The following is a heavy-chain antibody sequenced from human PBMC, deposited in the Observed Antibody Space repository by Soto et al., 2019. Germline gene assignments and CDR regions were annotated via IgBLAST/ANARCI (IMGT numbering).Heavy chain of an antibody. CDR1: GGTFSSYT. V-gene: IGHV1-69*02. CDR2: IIPILGIA. D-gene: IGHD3-10*01. Sequence: QVQLVQSGAEVKKPGSSVKVSCKASGGTFSSYTISWVRQAPGQGLEWMGRIIPILGIANYAQKFQGRVTITDDKSTSTAYREMSSLRSEDTAVYYCASMYYYGSGSYCDGRNYYYYYMDVWGKGTTVTVSS. J-gene: IGHJ6*03. CDR3: ASMYYYGSGSYCDGRNYYYYYMDV.